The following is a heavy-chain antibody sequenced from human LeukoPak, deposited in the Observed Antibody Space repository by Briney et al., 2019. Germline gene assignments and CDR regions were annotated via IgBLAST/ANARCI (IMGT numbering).Heavy chain of an antibody. CDR3: ARDPRGAVVPGAMGV. CDR1: GSTFSAYY. D-gene: IGHD2-2*01. J-gene: IGHJ6*04. CDR2: ISSSGTTI. Sequence: GGSLRLSCAASGSTFSAYYMSWIRQAPGKGLEWVSYISSSGTTIYYADSVKGRFTISRDNGQSSLYLQMNSLRAEDTAVYYCARDPRGAVVPGAMGVWGKGTTVTVSS. V-gene: IGHV3-11*01.